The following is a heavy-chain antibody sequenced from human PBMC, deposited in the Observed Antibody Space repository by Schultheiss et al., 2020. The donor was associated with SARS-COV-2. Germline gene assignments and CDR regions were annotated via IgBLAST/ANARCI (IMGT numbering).Heavy chain of an antibody. J-gene: IGHJ6*03. CDR1: GGSISSGGYY. D-gene: IGHD3-22*01. CDR2: IYYSGST. Sequence: SETLSLTCTVSGGSISSGGYYWSWIRQHPGKGLEWIGYIYYSGSTNYNPSLKSRVTISLDTSKNQYSLKLSSVTAADTAVYYCARGSVEYYYDSSGYFDYYYYYMDVWGKGTTVTVSS. V-gene: IGHV4-61*08. CDR3: ARGSVEYYYDSSGYFDYYYYYMDV.